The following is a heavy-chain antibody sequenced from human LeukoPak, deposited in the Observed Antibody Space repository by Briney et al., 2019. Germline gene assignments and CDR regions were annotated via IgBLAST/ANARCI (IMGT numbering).Heavy chain of an antibody. CDR1: GYTFTVYY. D-gene: IGHD4-17*01. CDR3: ALNDYGDGLGY. Sequence: ASVKVSCKASGYTFTVYYIHWVRQAPGQGLEWMGWINPNSGGTNYAQRFQGRVTMTRDTSFSTANMELSRLRSDDTAVYYCALNDYGDGLGYWGQGTLVTVFS. J-gene: IGHJ4*02. CDR2: INPNSGGT. V-gene: IGHV1-2*02.